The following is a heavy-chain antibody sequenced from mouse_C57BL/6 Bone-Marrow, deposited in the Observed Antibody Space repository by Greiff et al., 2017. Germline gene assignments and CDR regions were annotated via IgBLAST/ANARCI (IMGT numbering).Heavy chain of an antibody. CDR2: ISRGSSTI. Sequence: EVKLMESGGGLVKPGGSLKLSCAASGFTFSDYGMHWVRQAPEKGLEWVAYISRGSSTIYYADTVKGRFTISRDNAKNTLFLQMTSLRSEDTAMYYCARWFAYWGQGTLVTVSA. J-gene: IGHJ3*01. CDR1: GFTFSDYG. CDR3: ARWFAY. V-gene: IGHV5-17*01.